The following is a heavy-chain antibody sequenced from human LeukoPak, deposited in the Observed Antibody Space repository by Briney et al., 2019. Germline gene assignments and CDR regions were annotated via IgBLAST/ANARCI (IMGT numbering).Heavy chain of an antibody. Sequence: PGGSLRLSCAASGFTFSSYAMSWVRQAPGKGLEWVSVISGGGGPTYYADSVKGRFTISRDNSKNTLYLQMNSLRAEDTAVYYCARAVEGYYDSSGYNLVHYWGQGTLVTVSS. J-gene: IGHJ4*02. CDR1: GFTFSSYA. CDR3: ARAVEGYYDSSGYNLVHY. D-gene: IGHD3-22*01. CDR2: ISGGGGPT. V-gene: IGHV3-23*01.